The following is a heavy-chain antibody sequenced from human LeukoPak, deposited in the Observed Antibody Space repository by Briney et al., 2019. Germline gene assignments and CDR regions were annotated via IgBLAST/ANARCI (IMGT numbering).Heavy chain of an antibody. CDR2: IIPIFGTA. J-gene: IGHJ3*02. D-gene: IGHD3-16*02. CDR3: ARKLRLGELSLKGSAFDI. Sequence: SVKGSCKPSGGTFSSYAISWVRQAPGQGLEWMGGIIPIFGTANYAQKFQGRVTITADKSTSTAYMELSSLRSEDTAVYYCARKLRLGELSLKGSAFDIWGQGTMVTVSS. CDR1: GGTFSSYA. V-gene: IGHV1-69*06.